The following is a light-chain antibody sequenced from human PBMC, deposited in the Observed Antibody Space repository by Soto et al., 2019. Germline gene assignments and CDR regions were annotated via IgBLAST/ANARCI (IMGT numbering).Light chain of an antibody. V-gene: IGKV1-27*01. CDR1: QDISTY. CDR3: QKYDNAPLT. CDR2: AAY. Sequence: DIQMTQAPSSLSASVGDRVTITCRARQDISTYLAWYQQKPGKVPKLLISAAYTLQSGAPPRFSGSGSGTDFTLTISSLQPEDVATYYCQKYDNAPLTFGGGTKVEIK. J-gene: IGKJ4*01.